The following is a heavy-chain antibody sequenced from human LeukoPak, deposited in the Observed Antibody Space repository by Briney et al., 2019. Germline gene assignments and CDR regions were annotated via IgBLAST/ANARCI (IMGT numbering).Heavy chain of an antibody. V-gene: IGHV4-34*01. D-gene: IGHD1-26*01. CDR3: ASLLGDGYNDY. J-gene: IGHJ4*03. Sequence: SETLSLTCAVYGGSFSGYYWSWIRQPPGKGLGWIGEINHSGSTNYNPSLKSRVTISVDTSKNQFSLKLSSVTAADTAVYYCASLLGDGYNDYWGQGTLVTVSS. CDR2: INHSGST. CDR1: GGSFSGYY.